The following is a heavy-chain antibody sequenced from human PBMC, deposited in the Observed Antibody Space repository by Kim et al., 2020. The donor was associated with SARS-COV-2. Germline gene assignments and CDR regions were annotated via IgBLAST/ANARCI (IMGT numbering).Heavy chain of an antibody. D-gene: IGHD2-15*01. CDR3: ARQGGYCSGGSCYDWFDP. CDR1: GYSFTSYW. CDR2: IDPSDSYT. Sequence: GESLKISCKGSGYSFTSYWISWVRQMPGKGLEWMGRIDPSDSYTNYSPSFQGHVTISADKSISTAYLQWSSLKASDTAMYYCARQGGYCSGGSCYDWFDPWGQGTLVTVSS. V-gene: IGHV5-10-1*01. J-gene: IGHJ5*02.